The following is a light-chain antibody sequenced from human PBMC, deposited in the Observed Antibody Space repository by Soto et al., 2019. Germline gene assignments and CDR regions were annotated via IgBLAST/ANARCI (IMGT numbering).Light chain of an antibody. CDR2: RAS. J-gene: IGKJ4*01. V-gene: IGKV3D-20*02. CDR3: QQHINWPLT. Sequence: EIVLTQSPATLSLSPGERATLSCRASQSVSSSYLAWYQQKPGQAPRLLIYRASSRATGIPARFSGSGSGADFTLTISSLEPEDFALYYCQQHINWPLTFGGGTKVDIK. CDR1: QSVSSSY.